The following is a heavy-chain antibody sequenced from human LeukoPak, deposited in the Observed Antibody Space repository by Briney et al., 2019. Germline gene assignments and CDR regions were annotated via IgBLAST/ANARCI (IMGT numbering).Heavy chain of an antibody. Sequence: GGSLRLSCAASGFTFSSYSMNWVRQAPGKGLEWISYISSSSSAIYYADSVKGRFTISRDNSKNTLYLQMNSLRAEDTAVYYCARDSGSGQDAFDIWGQGTMVTVSS. V-gene: IGHV3-48*01. CDR3: ARDSGSGQDAFDI. CDR1: GFTFSSYS. J-gene: IGHJ3*02. D-gene: IGHD2-15*01. CDR2: ISSSSSAI.